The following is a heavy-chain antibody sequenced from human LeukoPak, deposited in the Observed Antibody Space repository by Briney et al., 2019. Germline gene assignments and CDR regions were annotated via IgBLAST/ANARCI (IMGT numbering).Heavy chain of an antibody. Sequence: SETLSLTCTVSGGSINSYYWSWIRQPPGKGLEWIGYIYSSGSTNYSPSLKSRVTMSVDTSKNQFSLKVSSVTAADTAVYYCARVFDSGSQAYFYYMDVWGKGTTVTISS. J-gene: IGHJ6*03. D-gene: IGHD3-10*01. CDR3: ARVFDSGSQAYFYYMDV. V-gene: IGHV4-59*01. CDR1: GGSINSYY. CDR2: IYSSGST.